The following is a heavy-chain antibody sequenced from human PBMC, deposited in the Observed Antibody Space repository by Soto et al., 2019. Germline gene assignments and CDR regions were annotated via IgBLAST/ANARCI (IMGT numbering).Heavy chain of an antibody. J-gene: IGHJ6*02. CDR2: IYYSGST. Sequence: PSETLSLTCTVSGGSISSGDYYWSWIRQPPGKGLEWIGYIYYSGSTYYNPSLKSRVTISVDTSKNQFSLKLSSVTAADTAVYYCAREVGSYYDKGHYYGMDVWGQGTTVTVSS. D-gene: IGHD1-26*01. CDR3: AREVGSYYDKGHYYGMDV. V-gene: IGHV4-30-4*01. CDR1: GGSISSGDYY.